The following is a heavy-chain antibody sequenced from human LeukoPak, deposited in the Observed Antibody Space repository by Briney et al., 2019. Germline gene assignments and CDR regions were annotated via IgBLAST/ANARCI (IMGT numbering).Heavy chain of an antibody. CDR2: IYYSGST. D-gene: IGHD3-22*01. CDR3: ATNLDYYDSSGFVFDI. Sequence: PSETLSLTCTVSGASISSYYWSWIRQPPGKGLEWIGYIYYSGSTNYNPSLKSRVTISGDTSKNQFSLKLSSATAADTAVYYCATNLDYYDSSGFVFDIWGQGTMVTVSS. J-gene: IGHJ3*02. CDR1: GASISSYY. V-gene: IGHV4-59*01.